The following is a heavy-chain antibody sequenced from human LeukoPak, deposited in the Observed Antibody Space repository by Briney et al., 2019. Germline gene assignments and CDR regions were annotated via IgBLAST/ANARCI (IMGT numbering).Heavy chain of an antibody. J-gene: IGHJ2*01. CDR1: GGSISSDSSY. V-gene: IGHV4-31*03. CDR3: ARGSGKEGLQFRGWYFDL. CDR2: IFYIGIT. D-gene: IGHD5-24*01. Sequence: ASETLSLTCTVSGGSISSDSSYWGWIRQHPGKGLEWIGYIFYIGITYYNPSLKSRLTMSVDTSKNQFSLRLSSVTAADTAVYYCARGSGKEGLQFRGWYFDLWGRGTLVTVSS.